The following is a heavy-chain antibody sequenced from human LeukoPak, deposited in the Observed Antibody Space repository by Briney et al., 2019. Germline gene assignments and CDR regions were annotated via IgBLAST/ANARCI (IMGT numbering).Heavy chain of an antibody. CDR2: IYYIRNT. J-gene: IGHJ4*02. CDR1: GGSVGSAGYY. CDR3: ARTQSQSGSYRYYFGY. D-gene: IGHD1-26*01. Sequence: SETLSLTCAVSGGSVGSAGYYWSWIRQPPGGGLEWIGYIYYIRNTNYNPSLKSRVTMSLDPSKNQFSLKLNSVTAADTAVYYCARTQSQSGSYRYYFGYWGQGTLVTVSS. V-gene: IGHV4-61*08.